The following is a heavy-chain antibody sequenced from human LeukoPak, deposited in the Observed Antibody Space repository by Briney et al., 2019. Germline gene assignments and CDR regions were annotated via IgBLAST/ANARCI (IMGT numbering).Heavy chain of an antibody. J-gene: IGHJ4*02. CDR3: TRGNGYSYGYLDY. Sequence: GGSLRLSCAASGFNFSSYAMHWVRQSPGKGLEWVAVIWYDGSNKYYADSVKGRFTISRDNSKNTLYLQMNTLRAEDTAVYYCTRGNGYSYGYLDYWGQGTLVTVSS. V-gene: IGHV3-33*01. CDR2: IWYDGSNK. D-gene: IGHD5-18*01. CDR1: GFNFSSYA.